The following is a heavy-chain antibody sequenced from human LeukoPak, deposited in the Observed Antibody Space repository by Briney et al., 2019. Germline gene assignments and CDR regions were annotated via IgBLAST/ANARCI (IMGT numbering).Heavy chain of an antibody. V-gene: IGHV4-61*02. CDR1: GVSISSGSYY. CDR3: ATGAPPKDAVVFAY. CDR2: VHSSGDI. D-gene: IGHD2-21*01. J-gene: IGHJ4*02. Sequence: SETLSLTCSVSGVSISSGSYYWGGIRQSAGKGLEWIGRVHSSGDIYHNAAFRSRAAVSGDASKNQFSLQLNSVTAADTAVYYCATGAPPKDAVVFAYWGQGALITVSS.